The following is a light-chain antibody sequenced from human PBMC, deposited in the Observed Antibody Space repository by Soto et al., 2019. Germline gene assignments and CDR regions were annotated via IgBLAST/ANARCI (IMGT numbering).Light chain of an antibody. V-gene: IGLV2-8*01. Sequence: QSALTQPPSASGSPGQSVTISCAGTSNNVGSYDYVSWYRQHPGQAPKLLIYEVTKRPSGVPDRCSGSKSGNTASLTVSGLQAEDEADYYCSSFVGVNSYVFGTGTKLTVL. CDR3: SSFVGVNSYV. CDR2: EVT. CDR1: SNNVGSYDY. J-gene: IGLJ1*01.